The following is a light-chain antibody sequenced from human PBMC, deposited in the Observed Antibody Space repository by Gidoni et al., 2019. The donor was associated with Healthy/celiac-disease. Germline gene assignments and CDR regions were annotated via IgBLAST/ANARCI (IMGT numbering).Light chain of an antibody. Sequence: DIQMTQSPSSLSASVGDRVTITCRASQSISSYLNWYQQKPGKAPKLLIYAASSLQSGVPSRCSGSGSGTDFTLTISSLQPEDFATYYCQQSYSTVTFGPGTKVDIK. CDR1: QSISSY. CDR2: AAS. CDR3: QQSYSTVT. V-gene: IGKV1-39*01. J-gene: IGKJ3*01.